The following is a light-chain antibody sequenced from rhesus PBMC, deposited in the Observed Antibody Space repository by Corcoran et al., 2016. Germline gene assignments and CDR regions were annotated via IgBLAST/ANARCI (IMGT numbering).Light chain of an antibody. CDR2: GAS. CDR3: QQDYSWPLT. V-gene: IGKV3-42*01. Sequence: EIVMTQSPATLSLSPGERATLSCRASQSVSSSLAWYQQKPGQAPTLLIYGASSRAPGIPYRFSGRWSGTEFTLTISSPEPEDVGVYYCQQDYSWPLTCGGGTKVELK. J-gene: IGKJ4*01. CDR1: QSVSSS.